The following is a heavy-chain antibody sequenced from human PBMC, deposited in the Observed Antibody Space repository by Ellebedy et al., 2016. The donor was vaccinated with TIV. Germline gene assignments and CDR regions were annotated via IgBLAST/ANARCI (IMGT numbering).Heavy chain of an antibody. Sequence: AASVKVSCKASGYSFTTYYIHWVRQAPGQGLEWMGIINPGIGNPTYGQRFQDRLTLTSDTSTNTVYMELSSLRFEDTARYYCARPHMNNHGYYDYWGRGTLVTVSA. CDR3: ARPHMNNHGYYDY. D-gene: IGHD3-22*01. CDR1: GYSFTTYY. CDR2: INPGIGNP. J-gene: IGHJ4*02. V-gene: IGHV1-46*01.